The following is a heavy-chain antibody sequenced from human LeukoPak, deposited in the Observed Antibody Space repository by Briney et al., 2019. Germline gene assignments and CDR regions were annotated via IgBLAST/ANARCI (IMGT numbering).Heavy chain of an antibody. CDR3: AKGGRGYCSGGSCYDSVSPEGLGYYYGMDV. D-gene: IGHD2-15*01. CDR1: GFTFSSYC. V-gene: IGHV3-30*18. Sequence: GGSLRLSCAASGFTFSSYCMRWVRQDPGKGLEWVEVISYDGSNKYYAASVKGRFTISRDNSKNTLYLQMNSLRAEDTAVYYCAKGGRGYCSGGSCYDSVSPEGLGYYYGMDVWGKGTTVTVSS. J-gene: IGHJ6*04. CDR2: ISYDGSNK.